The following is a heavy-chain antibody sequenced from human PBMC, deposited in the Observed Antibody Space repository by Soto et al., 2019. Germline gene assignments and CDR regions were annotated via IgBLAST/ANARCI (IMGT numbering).Heavy chain of an antibody. CDR1: GFSLSTIYVC. V-gene: IGHV2-5*02. Sequence: SGPTLVNPTQTLTLTFTFSGFSLSTIYVCVGWIRQPPGEALEWLAVIYWDDDKRYSPSLKSRLTISKDTSKDQVVLAMTNMDPVDTATYYCAHTKYSKSSFDYWGQGTLVTVSS. J-gene: IGHJ4*02. D-gene: IGHD5-12*01. CDR2: IYWDDDK. CDR3: AHTKYSKSSFDY.